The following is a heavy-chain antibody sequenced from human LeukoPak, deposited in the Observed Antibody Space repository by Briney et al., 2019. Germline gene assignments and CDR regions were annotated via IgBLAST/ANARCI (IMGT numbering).Heavy chain of an antibody. CDR2: IKQDGSDK. CDR1: GFTFSTYW. Sequence: GGSLRLSCAASGFTFSTYWMTWVRQAPGKGLEWVANIKQDGSDKYYVDSVKGRFTISRDNAKNSLYLQMNSLRAEDTAVYYCARFRYSSSAFDYWGQGTLDTVSS. CDR3: ARFRYSSSAFDY. D-gene: IGHD6-6*01. J-gene: IGHJ4*02. V-gene: IGHV3-7*01.